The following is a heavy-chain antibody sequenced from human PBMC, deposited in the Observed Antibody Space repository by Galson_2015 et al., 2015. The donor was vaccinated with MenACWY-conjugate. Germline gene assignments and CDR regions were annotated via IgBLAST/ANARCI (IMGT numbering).Heavy chain of an antibody. Sequence: SLRLSCAASGFTFSRYWMHWVRQVPGKGLVWVSRIRGDGSAITYADSVKGRFIISRDNAKNTMFLQMNSLRVEDTGVYYCTRVQEGPSGSFDIWGLGTLVTVSS. V-gene: IGHV3-74*01. CDR2: IRGDGSAI. D-gene: IGHD2-15*01. CDR3: TRVQEGPSGSFDI. CDR1: GFTFSRYW. J-gene: IGHJ3*02.